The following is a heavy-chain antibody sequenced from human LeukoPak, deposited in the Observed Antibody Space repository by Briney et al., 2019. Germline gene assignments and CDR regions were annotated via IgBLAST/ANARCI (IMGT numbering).Heavy chain of an antibody. Sequence: GGSLRLSCAASGFTFSSYWMSWVRQAPGKGLEWVGRIKSKTDGGTTDYAAPVKGRFTISRDDSKNTLYLQMNSLKTEDTAVYYCTTAGIFGVVIIRDYWGQGTLVTVSS. CDR1: GFTFSSYW. CDR3: TTAGIFGVVIIRDY. J-gene: IGHJ4*02. CDR2: IKSKTDGGTT. D-gene: IGHD3-3*01. V-gene: IGHV3-15*01.